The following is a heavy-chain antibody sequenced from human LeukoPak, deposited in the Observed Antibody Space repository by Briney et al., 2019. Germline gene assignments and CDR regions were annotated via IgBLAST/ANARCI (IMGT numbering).Heavy chain of an antibody. D-gene: IGHD3-16*01. CDR3: ARDLVY. Sequence: SEALSLTCAVYGGSFSGYYWSWIRQPPGKGLEWIGEINHSGSTNYNPSLKSRVTISVDTSKNQFSLKLSSVTAADTAVYYCARDLVYWGQGTLVTVSS. CDR1: GGSFSGYY. V-gene: IGHV4-34*01. J-gene: IGHJ4*02. CDR2: INHSGST.